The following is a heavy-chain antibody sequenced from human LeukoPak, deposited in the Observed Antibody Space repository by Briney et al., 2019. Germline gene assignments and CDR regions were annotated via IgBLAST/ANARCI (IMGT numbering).Heavy chain of an antibody. J-gene: IGHJ2*01. CDR2: IYYSGST. Sequence: SQTLSLTCTVSGGSISSGSYYWSWIRQPPGKGLEWIGYIYYSGSTNYNPSLKSRVTISVDTSKNQFSLKLSSVTAADTAVYYCARVFYDSSGYYGPDYWYFDLWGRGTLVTVSS. CDR1: GGSISSGSYY. V-gene: IGHV4-61*01. CDR3: ARVFYDSSGYYGPDYWYFDL. D-gene: IGHD3-22*01.